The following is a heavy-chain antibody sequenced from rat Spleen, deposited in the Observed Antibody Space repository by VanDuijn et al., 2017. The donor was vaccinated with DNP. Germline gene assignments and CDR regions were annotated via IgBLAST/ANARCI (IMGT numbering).Heavy chain of an antibody. CDR1: GFTFSDYY. CDR2: ISYNGGTP. CDR3: ARGGGDGFAY. D-gene: IGHD1-1*01. J-gene: IGHJ3*01. Sequence: EVQLVESGGGLVQPGRSLKLSCAASGFTFSDYYMAWVRQAPAKGLEWVATISYNGGTPYYRDSVKGRFTISRDNAQSTLYLQMDSLRSEDTATYYCARGGGDGFAYWGRGTLVTVSS. V-gene: IGHV5-7*01.